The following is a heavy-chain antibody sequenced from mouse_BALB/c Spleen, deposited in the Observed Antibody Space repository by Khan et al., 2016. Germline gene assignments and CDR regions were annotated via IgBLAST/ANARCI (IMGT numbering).Heavy chain of an antibody. CDR3: AWSDGDDVGCAY. CDR2: INPGSGGS. D-gene: IGHD2-2*01. CDR1: GYAFTNYL. J-gene: IGHJ3*01. V-gene: IGHV1-54*01. Sequence: QLQLQQSGAELVRPGTSVKVSCKASGYAFTNYLIEWVKQRPGQGLEWIGVINPGSGGSNYNEKFKGKAALTADISSSTAYMQLSSLTSDDSAVYFCAWSDGDDVGCAYWGRGTLVAVSA.